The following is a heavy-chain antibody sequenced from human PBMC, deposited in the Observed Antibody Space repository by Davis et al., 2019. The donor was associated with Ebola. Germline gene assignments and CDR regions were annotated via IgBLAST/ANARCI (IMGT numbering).Heavy chain of an antibody. J-gene: IGHJ4*02. V-gene: IGHV1-18*01. Sequence: AASVKVSCKASGYTFTRYGISWVRQAPGQGLEWMGWISAYNGNTNYAQKLQVRVTMTTDTSTSTAYMELRSLRSNDTAVYYCARDIRTYSSSWCGDYWGQGTLVTVSS. CDR1: GYTFTRYG. D-gene: IGHD6-13*01. CDR2: ISAYNGNT. CDR3: ARDIRTYSSSWCGDY.